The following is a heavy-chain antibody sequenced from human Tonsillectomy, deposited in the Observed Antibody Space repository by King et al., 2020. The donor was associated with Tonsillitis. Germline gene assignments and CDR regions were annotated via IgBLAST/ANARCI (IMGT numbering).Heavy chain of an antibody. CDR2: IYPGDSDT. Sequence: QLVQSGVEVKKPGESLKISCKASGYTFTNYWIGWVRQMPGKGLEWMGIIYPGDSDTRYSPSFQGQVTIYADKSVTTAYLQWSSLKASDTAMYYCAGRPDAFDVWGQGTMVTVSS. J-gene: IGHJ3*01. CDR3: AGRPDAFDV. CDR1: GYTFTNYW. V-gene: IGHV5-51*01.